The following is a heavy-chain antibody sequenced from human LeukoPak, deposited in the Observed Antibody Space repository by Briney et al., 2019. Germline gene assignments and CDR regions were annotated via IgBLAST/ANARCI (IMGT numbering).Heavy chain of an antibody. V-gene: IGHV1-69*05. CDR1: GGTFSINA. J-gene: IGHJ4*02. Sequence: ASVKVSCKASGGTFSINAITWVRQAPGQGLEWMGGIIPMSETPKYTQKFQGRVTIATDESTNTAYMELSSLRSEDTAVYYCARGGYGFYWGQGTLVTVSS. D-gene: IGHD5-18*01. CDR2: IIPMSETP. CDR3: ARGGYGFY.